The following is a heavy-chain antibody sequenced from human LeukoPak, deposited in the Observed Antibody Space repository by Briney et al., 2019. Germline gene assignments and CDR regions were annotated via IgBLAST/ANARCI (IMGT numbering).Heavy chain of an antibody. J-gene: IGHJ5*02. CDR1: GYSISSGYY. Sequence: SETLSLTCAVSGYSISSGYYWGWIRQPPGKGLEWIGSIYHSGSTYYNPSLKSRVTISVDTSKNQFSLKLSSVTAADTAVYYCARDRLYCSSTSCSGDWFDPWGQGTLVTVSS. V-gene: IGHV4-38-2*02. CDR3: ARDRLYCSSTSCSGDWFDP. D-gene: IGHD2-2*01. CDR2: IYHSGST.